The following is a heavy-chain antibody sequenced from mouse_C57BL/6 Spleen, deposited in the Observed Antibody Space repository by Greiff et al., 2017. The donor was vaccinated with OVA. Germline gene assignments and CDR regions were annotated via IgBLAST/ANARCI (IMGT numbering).Heavy chain of an antibody. V-gene: IGHV1-61*01. CDR1: GYTFTSYW. CDR3: ARGIYYYGSGYFDV. D-gene: IGHD1-1*01. Sequence: QVQLQQPGAELVRPGSSVKLSCKASGYTFTSYWMDWVKQRPGQGLEWIGNIYPSDSETHYNQKFKDKATLTVDKSSSTAYMQLSSLTSEDSAVHYCARGIYYYGSGYFDVWGTGTTVTVSS. CDR2: IYPSDSET. J-gene: IGHJ1*03.